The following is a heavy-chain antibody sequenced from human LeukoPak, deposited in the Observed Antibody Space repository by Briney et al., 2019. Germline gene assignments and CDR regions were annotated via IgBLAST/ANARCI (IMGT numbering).Heavy chain of an antibody. CDR1: GYTFTGYY. CDR2: INPNSGGT. D-gene: IGHD4-23*01. J-gene: IGHJ4*02. Sequence: ASVKVSCKASGYTFTGYYMHWVRQAPGQGLEWMGWINPNSGGTNYAQKFQGRVTMTTDTSTSTAYMELRSLRSDDTAVYYCARDYGGKAGGALLPYWGQGTLVTVSS. V-gene: IGHV1-2*02. CDR3: ARDYGGKAGGALLPY.